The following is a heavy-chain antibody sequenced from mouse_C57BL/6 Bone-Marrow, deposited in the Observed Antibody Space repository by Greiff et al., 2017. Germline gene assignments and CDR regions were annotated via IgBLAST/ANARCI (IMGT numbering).Heavy chain of an antibody. CDR2: ISSGGSYT. D-gene: IGHD2-4*01. J-gene: IGHJ4*01. Sequence: EVQLQESGGDLVKPGGSLTLSCAASGFAFSSYGMSWVRQTPDKRLEWVATISSGGSYTYYPASVKGRFTISRDNAKNNIYPKRSILNSEDTARYYCAGRSYYDYDEAMDYWGQGTSVTVSS. CDR3: AGRSYYDYDEAMDY. V-gene: IGHV5-6*01. CDR1: GFAFSSYG.